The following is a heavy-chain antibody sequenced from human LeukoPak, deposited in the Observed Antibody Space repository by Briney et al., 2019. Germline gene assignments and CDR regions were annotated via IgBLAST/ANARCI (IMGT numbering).Heavy chain of an antibody. J-gene: IGHJ1*01. V-gene: IGHV1-24*01. CDR2: FDPEDGET. Sequence: GASVKVSCKVSGYTLTELSRHWVRQAPGKGLEWMGGFDPEDGETIYAQKFQGRVTMTEDTSTDTAYMELSSLRSEDTAVYYCATLMRTTVTSEYFQHWGQGTLVTVSS. CDR1: GYTLTELS. D-gene: IGHD4-17*01. CDR3: ATLMRTTVTSEYFQH.